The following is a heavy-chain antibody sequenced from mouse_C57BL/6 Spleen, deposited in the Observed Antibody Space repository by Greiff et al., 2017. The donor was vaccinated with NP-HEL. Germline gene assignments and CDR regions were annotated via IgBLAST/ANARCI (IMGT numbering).Heavy chain of an antibody. CDR3: ARGIYYYGSSPFDY. J-gene: IGHJ2*01. CDR1: GYTFTGYW. CDR2: ILPGSGST. V-gene: IGHV1-9*01. D-gene: IGHD1-1*01. Sequence: QVQLQQSGAELMKPGASVKLSCKATGYTFTGYWIEWVKQRPGHGLEWIGEILPGSGSTTYNEKFKGKATFTADTSSNTAYMQLSSLTTEDSAIYYCARGIYYYGSSPFDYWGQGTTLTVSS.